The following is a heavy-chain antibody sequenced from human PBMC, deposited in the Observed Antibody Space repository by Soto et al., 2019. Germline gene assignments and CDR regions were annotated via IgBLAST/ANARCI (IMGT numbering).Heavy chain of an antibody. J-gene: IGHJ2*01. Sequence: VQLVESGGNMVQPGRSLRLSCAASGFTFSSYEMNWVRRAPDKGLEWASYISGSGGTKYYADSVKGRFTVSRDNSKSTLYLQMSSVRVEDTAMYYCAKDATLIKGWYFDIWGRGTLVSVSS. D-gene: IGHD3-16*01. CDR1: GFTFSSYE. CDR3: AKDATLIKGWYFDI. V-gene: IGHV3-48*03. CDR2: ISGSGGTK.